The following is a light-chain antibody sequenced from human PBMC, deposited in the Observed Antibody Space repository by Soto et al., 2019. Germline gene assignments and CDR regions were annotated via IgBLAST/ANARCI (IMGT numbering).Light chain of an antibody. J-gene: IGLJ1*01. CDR3: ISFTRSSTFV. CDR1: SSDVGGYNY. Sequence: QSVLTQPASVSGSPGQSITISCTGTSSDVGGYNYVSWYQQHPDKAPKLMIYEVTNRPSGVSYRFSGSKSGNTASLTISGLQAEDEADYYCISFTRSSTFVFGTGTKVPS. CDR2: EVT. V-gene: IGLV2-14*01.